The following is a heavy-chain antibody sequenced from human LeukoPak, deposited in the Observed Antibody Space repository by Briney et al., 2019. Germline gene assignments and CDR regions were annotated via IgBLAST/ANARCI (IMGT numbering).Heavy chain of an antibody. Sequence: SEALSLTCTVSGGSISSSSYYWGWIRQPPGKGLEWIGSIYYSGATNYNPSLKSRVTISVDTSKNQFSLKLSSVTAADTAVYYCARDRAAAGNVHAFDIWGQGTMVTVSS. CDR1: GGSISSSSYY. CDR2: IYYSGAT. D-gene: IGHD6-13*01. V-gene: IGHV4-39*07. J-gene: IGHJ3*02. CDR3: ARDRAAAGNVHAFDI.